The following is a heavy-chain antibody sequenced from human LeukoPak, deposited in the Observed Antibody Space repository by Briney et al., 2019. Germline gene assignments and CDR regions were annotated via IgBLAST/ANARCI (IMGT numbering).Heavy chain of an antibody. CDR3: ARGRLNGNVDL. V-gene: IGHV1-8*01. D-gene: IGHD1-20*01. Sequence: ASVTVSCTTSGYTFTGYDINWVRQAAGQGIEWVGWANPNSGDTGYAHNLQGRITITRDSSTATVFMELSSLRSEDTAMYYCARGRLNGNVDLWGQGTPVTVSS. J-gene: IGHJ4*02. CDR2: ANPNSGDT. CDR1: GYTFTGYD.